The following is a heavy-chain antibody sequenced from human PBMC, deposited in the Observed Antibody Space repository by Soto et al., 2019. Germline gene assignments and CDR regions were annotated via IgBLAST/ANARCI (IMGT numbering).Heavy chain of an antibody. CDR3: ASDPYYYASGF. D-gene: IGHD3-10*01. V-gene: IGHV3-11*01. CDR1: GLRISDHY. J-gene: IGHJ4*02. Sequence: PGGPLRLPCTASGLRISDHYMTWIRQAPGKGLEWVSKISGDGTTIYYADSVKGRFTVSRDNAKNSVYLQMNSLRAEDTAVYYCASDPYYYASGFWGQGTLVTVSS. CDR2: ISGDGTTI.